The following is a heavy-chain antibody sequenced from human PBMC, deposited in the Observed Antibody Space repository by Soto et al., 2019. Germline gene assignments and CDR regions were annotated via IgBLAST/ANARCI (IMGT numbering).Heavy chain of an antibody. CDR1: GGSISSGGYY. V-gene: IGHV4-31*03. CDR3: ARDLPNDYYYYGIDV. CDR2: IYYSGST. J-gene: IGHJ6*02. Sequence: QVQLQESGPGLVKPSQTLSLTCTVSGGSISSGGYYWTWVRQHPGKGLVWIGNIYYSGSTYYNPSLKRRLTISLDTSKYQFSLKLSSVTAADTALYYCARDLPNDYYYYGIDVWGQGSTVTVSS.